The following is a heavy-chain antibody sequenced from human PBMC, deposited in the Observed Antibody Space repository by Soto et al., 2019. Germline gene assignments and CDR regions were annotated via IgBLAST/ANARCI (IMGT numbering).Heavy chain of an antibody. V-gene: IGHV3-74*01. J-gene: IGHJ4*02. CDR3: ALSHTVTTDY. D-gene: IGHD4-17*01. CDR1: GLTFSSYW. CDR2: INSDGSST. Sequence: EVQLVESGGGLVQPGGSLRLSCAASGLTFSSYWMHWVRQAPGKGLVWVSRINSDGSSTSYADSVKGRFAISRDNAKNALYLQMNSLRAEDTAVYYCALSHTVTTDYWGQGTLVTVSS.